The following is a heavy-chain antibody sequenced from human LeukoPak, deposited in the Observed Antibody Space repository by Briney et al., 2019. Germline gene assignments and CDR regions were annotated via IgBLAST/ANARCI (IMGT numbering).Heavy chain of an antibody. CDR1: GYTFTGYY. CDR3: ARATYCGGDWSCYFDY. V-gene: IGHV1-2*02. J-gene: IGHJ4*02. D-gene: IGHD2-21*02. Sequence: ASVKVSCKASGYTFTGYYMHWVRQAPGQGLEGMGWINPNSGGTNYAQRFQGRVTMTRDTSISTAYMELSRLRSDDTAVYYCARATYCGGDWSCYFDYWGQGTLVTVSS. CDR2: INPNSGGT.